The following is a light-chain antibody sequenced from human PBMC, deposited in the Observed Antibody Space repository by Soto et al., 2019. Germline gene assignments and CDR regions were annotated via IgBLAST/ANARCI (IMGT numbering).Light chain of an antibody. V-gene: IGLV1-40*01. CDR2: GNN. Sequence: QSVLTQPPSVSWAPGQRVTISCIGSSSNIGTGADVHWYRQLPGTAPKLIIYGNNSRPSCVPDRFSVSKSGTSASLAISGLQAEDEADYFCQSYVTSMSAVYVFGTWTKVTVL. CDR1: SSNIGTGAD. J-gene: IGLJ1*01. CDR3: QSYVTSMSAVYV.